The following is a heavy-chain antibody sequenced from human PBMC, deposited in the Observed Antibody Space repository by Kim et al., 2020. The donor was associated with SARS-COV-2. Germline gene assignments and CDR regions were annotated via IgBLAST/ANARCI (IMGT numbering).Heavy chain of an antibody. V-gene: IGHV3-66*01. Sequence: VKGRFTISRDNSKNTLYLQMNSLRAEDTAVYYCAREPYYYDSSGRGFDYWGQGTLVTVSS. D-gene: IGHD3-22*01. CDR3: AREPYYYDSSGRGFDY. J-gene: IGHJ4*02.